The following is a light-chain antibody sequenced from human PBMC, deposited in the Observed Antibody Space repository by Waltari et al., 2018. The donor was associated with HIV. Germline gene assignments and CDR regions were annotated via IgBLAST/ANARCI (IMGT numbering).Light chain of an antibody. J-gene: IGLJ3*02. CDR1: SSNIGAGYD. Sequence: QSVLTQPPSVSGAPGQRVTISCTGTSSNIGAGYDVHWYQHLPGTAPHLLIYGNHNRPSGVPDRFSGSKSGTSASLAITGLQAEDEADYYCQSYDSSLRGGVFGGGTKLTVL. V-gene: IGLV1-40*01. CDR3: QSYDSSLRGGV. CDR2: GNH.